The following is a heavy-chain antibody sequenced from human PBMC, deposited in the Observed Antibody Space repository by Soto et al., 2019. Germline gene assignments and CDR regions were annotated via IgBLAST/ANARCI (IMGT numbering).Heavy chain of an antibody. CDR1: RFTFSSYA. D-gene: IGHD2-15*01. CDR3: AKGGGTWLPRRDYYFDD. Sequence: EVQLLESGGGLVQPGGSLRLSCAVSRFTFSSYAMSWVRQAPGKGLEWVSVISGSGTYTYYADSVKGRFTISRANSKNTLYLQRSSLRAEDTAVYYCAKGGGTWLPRRDYYFDDWGQGTLVTVSS. J-gene: IGHJ4*02. CDR2: ISGSGTYT. V-gene: IGHV3-23*01.